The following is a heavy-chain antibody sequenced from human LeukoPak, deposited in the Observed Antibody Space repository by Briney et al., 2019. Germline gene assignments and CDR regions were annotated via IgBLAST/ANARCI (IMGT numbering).Heavy chain of an antibody. CDR1: GYTITGYY. D-gene: IGHD6-13*01. CDR3: ARDLSQYSSSWGDY. Sequence: GASVKVSCKAFGYTITGYYIHWVRQAPGQGLEWMGWINPNNGGTNSAQKFQGRVTMTRDTSIGTAYMELSRLRSDDTAVYYCARDLSQYSSSWGDYWGQGTLVTVSS. CDR2: INPNNGGT. V-gene: IGHV1-2*02. J-gene: IGHJ4*02.